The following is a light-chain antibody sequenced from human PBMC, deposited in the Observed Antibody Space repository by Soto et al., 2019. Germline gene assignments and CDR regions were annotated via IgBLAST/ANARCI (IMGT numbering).Light chain of an antibody. CDR1: QSVSSNY. CDR3: HQYGTSPYT. V-gene: IGKV3-20*01. CDR2: GAS. J-gene: IGKJ2*01. Sequence: EIVLTQSPGTLSLSPGERATLSCRASQSVSSNYLAWYQQKPGQTPRLLIYGASSRATGIPDRFSGSGSGTDFTRTISRLEPEDFAVYYCHQYGTSPYTFGQGTKLEIK.